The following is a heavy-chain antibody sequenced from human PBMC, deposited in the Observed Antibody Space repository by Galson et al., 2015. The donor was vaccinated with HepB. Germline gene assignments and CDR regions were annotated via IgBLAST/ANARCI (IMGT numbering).Heavy chain of an antibody. CDR3: AKDGWELPNFDY. V-gene: IGHV3-23*01. Sequence: SLRLSCAASGFTFSSYAMSWVRQAPGKGLEWVSAISGSGGNTYYADSVKGRFTISRDNSKNTLYLQMNSLRAEDTAVYYCAKDGWELPNFDYWGQGTLVTVSS. CDR2: ISGSGGNT. J-gene: IGHJ4*02. CDR1: GFTFSSYA. D-gene: IGHD1-26*01.